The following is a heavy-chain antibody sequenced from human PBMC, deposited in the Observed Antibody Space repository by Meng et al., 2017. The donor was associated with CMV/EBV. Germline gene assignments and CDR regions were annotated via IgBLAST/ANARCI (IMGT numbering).Heavy chain of an antibody. CDR1: GFTFSSYE. V-gene: IGHV3-48*03. CDR2: ISSSGSTI. CDR3: ARDGVVVVPAASISLDY. D-gene: IGHD2-2*01. Sequence: GGSLRLFCAASGFTFSSYEMNWVRQAPGKGLVWVSYISSSGSTIYYADSVKGRFTISRDNAKNSLYLQMNSLRAEDTAVYYCARDGVVVVPAASISLDYWGQGTLVTVSS. J-gene: IGHJ4*02.